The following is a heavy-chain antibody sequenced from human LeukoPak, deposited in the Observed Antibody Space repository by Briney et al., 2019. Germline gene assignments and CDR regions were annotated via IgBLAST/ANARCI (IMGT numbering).Heavy chain of an antibody. CDR3: AKDADPRPFDFDY. CDR2: ISGSGGST. V-gene: IGHV3-23*01. D-gene: IGHD3-10*01. CDR1: GFTFSSYA. J-gene: IGHJ4*02. Sequence: PGASLRLSCAASGFTFSSYAMSWVRQAPGKGLEWVSEISGSGGSTYYADSVKGRFTISRDNSKNTLYLQMNSLRVEDTAVYYCAKDADPRPFDFDYWGQGILVTVSS.